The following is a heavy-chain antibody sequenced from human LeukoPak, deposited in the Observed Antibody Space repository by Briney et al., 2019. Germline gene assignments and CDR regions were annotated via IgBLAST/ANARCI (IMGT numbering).Heavy chain of an antibody. D-gene: IGHD3-22*01. Sequence: GASVKVSCKASGYTFTSYDINWVRQATGQGLEWMGWINPNSGGTNYAQKFQGRVTMTRDTSISTAYMELSRLRSDDTAVYYCARGRDTMIVVVSWFDPWGQGTLVTVSS. CDR2: INPNSGGT. CDR3: ARGRDTMIVVVSWFDP. CDR1: GYTFTSYD. V-gene: IGHV1-2*02. J-gene: IGHJ5*02.